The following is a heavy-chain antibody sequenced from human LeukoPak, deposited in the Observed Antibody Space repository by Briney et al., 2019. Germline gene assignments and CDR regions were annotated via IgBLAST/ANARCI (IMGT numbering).Heavy chain of an antibody. CDR2: IRDRANSYTT. CDR1: GFRFSDHY. V-gene: IGHV3-72*01. CDR3: TRAKTYDFDI. J-gene: IGHJ3*02. Sequence: GGSLRLSCAASGFRFSDHYMDWVRQAPGKGLEWLGRIRDRANSYTTEYAASVKGRFTISRDDSKNSLYLQMNSLKTEDTAVYYCTRAKTYDFDIWGAGTLVTVSS.